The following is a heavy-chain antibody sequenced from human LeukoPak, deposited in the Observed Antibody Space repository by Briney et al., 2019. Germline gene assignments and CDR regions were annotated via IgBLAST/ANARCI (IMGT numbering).Heavy chain of an antibody. V-gene: IGHV3-21*01. D-gene: IGHD3-3*01. CDR3: ASNGNGGDFTIFGVVIIPPDY. J-gene: IGHJ4*02. Sequence: DSVKGRFTISRDDANKSLYLQMNSLRAEDTAVYYCASNGNGGDFTIFGVVIIPPDYWGQGTLVTVSS.